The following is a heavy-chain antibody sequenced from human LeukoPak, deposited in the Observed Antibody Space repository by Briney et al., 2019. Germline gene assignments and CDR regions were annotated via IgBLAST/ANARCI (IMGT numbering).Heavy chain of an antibody. CDR2: IYYSGCT. CDR3: ARLYCYDGSGYLPPRYFDY. CDR1: GGSISSSSYY. V-gene: IGHV4-39*01. D-gene: IGHD3-22*01. Sequence: SETLSFTCTVSGGSISSSSYYWSWIRQPPGRGREGIGRIYYSGCTYYNPSLKSRFTISVHPSQNPFCRAPSSVTAADTAMDYWARLYCYDGSGYLPPRYFDYWGQGTLVTVSS. J-gene: IGHJ4*02.